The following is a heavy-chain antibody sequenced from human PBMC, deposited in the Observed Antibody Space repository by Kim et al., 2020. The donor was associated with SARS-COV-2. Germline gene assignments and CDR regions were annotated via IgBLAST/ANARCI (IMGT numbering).Heavy chain of an antibody. Sequence: GGSLRLSCAASGFTFSNAWMSWVRQAPGKGLEWVGRIKSKTDGGTTDYAAPVKGRFTISRDDSKNTLYLQMNSLKTEDTAVYYCSGHYYGSGSYLSHKKTWGQGTMVTVSS. J-gene: IGHJ3*01. V-gene: IGHV3-15*01. CDR1: GFTFSNAW. CDR3: SGHYYGSGSYLSHKKT. D-gene: IGHD3-10*01. CDR2: IKSKTDGGTT.